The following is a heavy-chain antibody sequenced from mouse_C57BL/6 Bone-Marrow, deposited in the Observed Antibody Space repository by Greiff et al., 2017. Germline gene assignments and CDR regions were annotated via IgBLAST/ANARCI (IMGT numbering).Heavy chain of an antibody. Sequence: EVQLQQSGAELVRPGASVKLSCTASGFNIKDDYMHWVKQRPEQGLEWIGWIDPENGDTEYASKFQGKATITADTSSNTAYLQLSSLTSEDTAVYYCTKRRDDYDYFDYWGQGTTLTVSS. CDR1: GFNIKDDY. D-gene: IGHD2-4*01. J-gene: IGHJ2*01. CDR2: IDPENGDT. V-gene: IGHV14-4*01. CDR3: TKRRDDYDYFDY.